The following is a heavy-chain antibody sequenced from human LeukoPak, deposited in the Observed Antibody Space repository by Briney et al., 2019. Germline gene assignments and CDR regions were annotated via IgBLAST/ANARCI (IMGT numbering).Heavy chain of an antibody. J-gene: IGHJ4*02. CDR3: ARAHYYDSSASSVDY. Sequence: TSETLSLTCAVSGGSISSSNWWSWIRQPPGKGLEWIGEINHSGSTNYNPSLKSRVTISVDTSKNQFSLKLSSVTAADTAVYYCARAHYYDSSASSVDYWGQGTLVTVSS. D-gene: IGHD3-22*01. V-gene: IGHV4-4*02. CDR1: GGSISSSNW. CDR2: INHSGST.